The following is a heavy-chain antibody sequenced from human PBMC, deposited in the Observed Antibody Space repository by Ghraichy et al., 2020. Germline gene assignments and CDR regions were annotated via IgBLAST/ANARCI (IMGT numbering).Heavy chain of an antibody. CDR2: ISTTGGST. CDR3: AKDRNQLLSYWYFYL. CDR1: GFTFSNYA. Sequence: GGSLRLSCAASGFTFSNYAMSWVRQAPGKGLEWVSAISTTGGSTYYADSVRGRFAISRDNAKNTLYLQMNSLKAEDTAVYYCAKDRNQLLSYWYFYLRGRGSLLTVS. V-gene: IGHV3-23*01. D-gene: IGHD2-2*01. J-gene: IGHJ2*01.